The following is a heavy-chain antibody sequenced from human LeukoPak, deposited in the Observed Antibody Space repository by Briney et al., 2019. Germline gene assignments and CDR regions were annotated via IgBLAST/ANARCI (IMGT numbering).Heavy chain of an antibody. CDR3: ARHGRGYSYGYVSFVAHLRGYYGMDV. V-gene: IGHV1-69*04. Sequence: GASVKVSCKASGGTFSSYAISWVRQAPGQGLEWMGRIIPILGIANYAQKFQGRVTITTDKSTSTAYMELSSLRSEDTAVYYCARHGRGYSYGYVSFVAHLRGYYGMDVWGQGTTVTVSS. CDR1: GGTFSSYA. CDR2: IIPILGIA. J-gene: IGHJ6*02. D-gene: IGHD5-18*01.